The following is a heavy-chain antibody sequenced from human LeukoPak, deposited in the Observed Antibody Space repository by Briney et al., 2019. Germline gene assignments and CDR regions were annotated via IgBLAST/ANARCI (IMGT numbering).Heavy chain of an antibody. V-gene: IGHV3-23*01. J-gene: IGHJ4*02. D-gene: IGHD2-2*03. Sequence: GGSLRLSCAASGFTFSSYAMSWVRQAPGKGLEWVASISGTGGITFYAYFAKGRVIISRDNSKDTLSLQLNSLTGTDTAVYFCAKGSVDIPQFFKSWGRGILVTVPS. CDR1: GFTFSSYA. CDR3: AKGSVDIPQFFKS. CDR2: ISGTGGIT.